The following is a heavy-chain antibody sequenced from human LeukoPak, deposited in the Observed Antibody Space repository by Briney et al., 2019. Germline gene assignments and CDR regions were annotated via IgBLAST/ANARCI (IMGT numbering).Heavy chain of an antibody. V-gene: IGHV4-34*01. CDR1: GGSFSGYY. D-gene: IGHD3-10*01. CDR2: INHSGST. CDR3: ARRGPGSYYNNWFDP. Sequence: SETLSLTCAVYGGSFSGYYWSWIRQPPGKGLEWIGEINHSGSTNYNPSLKSRVTISVDTSKNQFSLKLSSVTAADTAVYYCARRGPGSYYNNWFDPWGQGTLVTVSS. J-gene: IGHJ5*02.